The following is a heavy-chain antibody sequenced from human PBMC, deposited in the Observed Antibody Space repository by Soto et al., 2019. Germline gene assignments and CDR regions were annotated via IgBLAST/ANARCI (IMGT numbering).Heavy chain of an antibody. CDR1: GGSISSYY. J-gene: IGHJ4*02. V-gene: IGHV4-59*01. CDR3: ARGYYYDSSGYYIPI. D-gene: IGHD3-22*01. CDR2: IYYSGST. Sequence: PSETLSLTCTVSGGSISSYYWSWIRQPPGKGLEWIGYIYYSGSTNYNPSLKSRVTISVDTSKNQFSLKLSSVTAADTAVYYCARGYYYDSSGYYIPIWGQGTLVNVS.